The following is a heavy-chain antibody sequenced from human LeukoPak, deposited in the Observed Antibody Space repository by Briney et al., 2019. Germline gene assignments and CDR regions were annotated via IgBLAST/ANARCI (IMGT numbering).Heavy chain of an antibody. D-gene: IGHD3-9*01. CDR3: AGDLGYYDIVTGYYIGYFDS. CDR2: INPNTGDT. CDR1: GYTFTDYH. J-gene: IGHJ4*02. Sequence: ASVKVSCKTSGYTFTDYHVHWVRQAPGQGLEWMGWINPNTGDTNYAQKFQGRVTMTRDTSISTAYMELSGLRSDDTAVYYCAGDLGYYDIVTGYYIGYFDSCGQGTLVTVSS. V-gene: IGHV1-2*02.